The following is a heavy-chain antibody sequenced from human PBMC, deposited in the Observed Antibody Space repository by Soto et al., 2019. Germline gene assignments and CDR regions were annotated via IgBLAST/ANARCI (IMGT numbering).Heavy chain of an antibody. CDR2: IYYSGST. V-gene: IGHV4-59*11. CDR3: ARATRPLSFGCGGDCYPDSFDY. CDR1: GGSFSSHY. D-gene: IGHD2-21*02. Sequence: SETLSLTCTVSGGSFSSHYWSWIRQPPGKGLEWIGYIYYSGSTNYNPSLKSRVTISVDTSKNQFSLKLSSVTAADTAVYYCARATRPLSFGCGGDCYPDSFDYWGQGTLVTVS. J-gene: IGHJ4*02.